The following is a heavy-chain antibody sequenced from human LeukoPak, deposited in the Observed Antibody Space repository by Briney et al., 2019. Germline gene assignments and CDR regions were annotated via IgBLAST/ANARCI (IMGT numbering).Heavy chain of an antibody. J-gene: IGHJ4*02. D-gene: IGHD3-22*01. V-gene: IGHV4-31*02. Sequence: SETLSLTCTVSGGSIRSGDYYWSWIRQRPGKGLEWIEYINHSGSIYYNPSLKSPVIISINTSENQFSVKLTSVTAADTAIYYCARAYDSSGYYYYYYFDYWGKGALVTV. CDR2: INHSGSI. CDR1: GGSIRSGDYY. CDR3: ARAYDSSGYYYYYYFDY.